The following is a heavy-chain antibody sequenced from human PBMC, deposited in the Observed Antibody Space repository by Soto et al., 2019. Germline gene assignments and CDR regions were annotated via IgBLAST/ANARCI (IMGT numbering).Heavy chain of an antibody. D-gene: IGHD1-26*01. CDR3: ARSPYSVSYLAYFDY. Sequence: QVQLVESGGGVVQPGRSLRLSCAASGFTFSSYGMHWVRQAPGKGLEWVAVISYDGSNKHYADSVKGRFTSSRDNPKNTLYLQMNSLRAEDTAVYYCARSPYSVSYLAYFDYWGQGTLVTVTS. V-gene: IGHV3-30*03. CDR1: GFTFSSYG. CDR2: ISYDGSNK. J-gene: IGHJ4*02.